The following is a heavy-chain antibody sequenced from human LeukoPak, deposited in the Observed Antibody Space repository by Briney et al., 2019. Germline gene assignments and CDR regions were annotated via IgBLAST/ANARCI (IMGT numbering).Heavy chain of an antibody. CDR1: GYTFTSYD. V-gene: IGHV1-8*03. CDR3: ARGPYYYDSSGYELDY. D-gene: IGHD3-22*01. CDR2: MNPNSGNT. J-gene: IGHJ4*02. Sequence: ASVKVSCKASGYTFTSYDINWVRQATGQGLEWMGWMNPNSGNTGYAQKFQGRVTITRNTSISTAYMELSSLRSEDTAVYYCARGPYYYDSSGYELDYWGQGTLITVSS.